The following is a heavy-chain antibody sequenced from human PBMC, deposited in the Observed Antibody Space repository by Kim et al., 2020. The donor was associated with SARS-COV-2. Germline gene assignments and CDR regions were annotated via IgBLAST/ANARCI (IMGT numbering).Heavy chain of an antibody. V-gene: IGHV1-18*01. D-gene: IGHD3-10*01. Sequence: ASVKVSCKASGYTFTSYGISWVRQAPGQGLEWMGWISAYNGNTNYAQKLQGRVTMTTDTSTSTAYMELRSLRSDDTAVYYCATLIRVLWFGELSPPYYFDYWGQGTRVTVSS. CDR1: GYTFTSYG. CDR3: ATLIRVLWFGELSPPYYFDY. CDR2: ISAYNGNT. J-gene: IGHJ4*02.